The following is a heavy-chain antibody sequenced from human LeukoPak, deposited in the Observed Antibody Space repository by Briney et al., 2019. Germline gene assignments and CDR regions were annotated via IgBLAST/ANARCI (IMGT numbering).Heavy chain of an antibody. CDR3: ARVKSRDGMDV. Sequence: QPGGSLRLSCAASGFTFSSYDMHWVRQATGKGLEWVSAIGTASDTYYPGSVKGRFTISRENAKNSLYLQMNSLRAGDTAVYYCARVKSRDGMDVWGQGTTVTVSS. V-gene: IGHV3-13*01. D-gene: IGHD5-24*01. CDR1: GFTFSSYD. J-gene: IGHJ6*02. CDR2: IGTASDT.